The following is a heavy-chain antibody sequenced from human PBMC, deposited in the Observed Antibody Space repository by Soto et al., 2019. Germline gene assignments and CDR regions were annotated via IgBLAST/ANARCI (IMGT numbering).Heavy chain of an antibody. Sequence: QITLKESGPTLVKPTQTLTLTCTFSGFALSTRGVGVGWIRQPPGKAPEWLALIYWDDDKRYSPSLRSRLTAXKXTXXNHVVLTTPDMDPVDTRTYFGAPQHRRDRRGPFDSWGQGSLVPVS. V-gene: IGHV2-5*02. D-gene: IGHD3-16*02. CDR1: GFALSTRGVG. CDR3: APQHRRDRRGPFDS. J-gene: IGHJ4*02. CDR2: IYWDDDK.